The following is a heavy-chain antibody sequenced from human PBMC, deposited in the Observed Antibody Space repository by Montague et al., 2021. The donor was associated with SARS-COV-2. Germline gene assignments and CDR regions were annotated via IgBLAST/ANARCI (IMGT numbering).Heavy chain of an antibody. D-gene: IGHD3-22*01. Sequence: SETLSLTCAVYGGSFSGYYWSWIRQPPGKGLEWIGEISRSGSTNYNPSLKSRVTLSVDTSKKQFSLKLSSLTAADTAVYYCARVAGGYYHDSSAYFDYWGQGSLVTVSS. CDR2: ISRSGST. V-gene: IGHV4-34*01. CDR1: GGSFSGYY. J-gene: IGHJ4*02. CDR3: ARVAGGYYHDSSAYFDY.